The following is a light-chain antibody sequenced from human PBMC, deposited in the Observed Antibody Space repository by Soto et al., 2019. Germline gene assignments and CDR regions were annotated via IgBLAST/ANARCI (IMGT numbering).Light chain of an antibody. Sequence: ETVLTQSPGSLSLSPGERAALSCRASQSVSSAYLAWYQQRPSQAPRLLIYGASRRATGIPDRFSGSGSGTDFTLTISSLEREDFAVYYCQHYGSSPTFGQGTKVEIK. V-gene: IGKV3-20*01. CDR3: QHYGSSPT. J-gene: IGKJ1*01. CDR2: GAS. CDR1: QSVSSAY.